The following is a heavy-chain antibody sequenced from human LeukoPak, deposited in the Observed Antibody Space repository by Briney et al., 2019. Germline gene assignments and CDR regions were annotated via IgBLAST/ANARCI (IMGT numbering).Heavy chain of an antibody. Sequence: PSETLSLTCTVSGGSISSSSYYWGWIRQPPGKGLEWIGSIYYSGSTYYNPSLKSRVTISVDRSKNQFSLKLSSVTAADTAVYYCASNIAAASDYWGQGTLVTVSS. V-gene: IGHV4-39*07. CDR2: IYYSGST. D-gene: IGHD6-13*01. J-gene: IGHJ4*02. CDR1: GGSISSSSYY. CDR3: ASNIAAASDY.